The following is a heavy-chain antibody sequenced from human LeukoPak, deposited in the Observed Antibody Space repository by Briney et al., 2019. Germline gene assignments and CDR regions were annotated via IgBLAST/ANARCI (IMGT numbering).Heavy chain of an antibody. CDR1: GFTVSSNY. V-gene: IGHV3-53*01. Sequence: GGSLRLSCAASGFTVSSNYMGWVRQAPGKGLEWVSVIYSGGSGGTTYYADAVKGRFIISRDGSGNTLCLQMNSLRVEDTAVYFCAREIPLAGTFYFDNWGQGTLVTVSS. D-gene: IGHD6-19*01. CDR2: IYSGGSGGTT. CDR3: AREIPLAGTFYFDN. J-gene: IGHJ4*02.